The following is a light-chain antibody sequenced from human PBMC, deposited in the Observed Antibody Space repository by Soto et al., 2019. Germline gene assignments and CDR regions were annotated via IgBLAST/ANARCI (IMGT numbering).Light chain of an antibody. Sequence: QSVLTQPASVAGSPVQSSTISCTGTSSDVGGYNYVSSYQQHPDKAPKLIIYEVTNRPSGVSIRFSGSKSGNTASLTISGLQAEDEADYFCSSYTSTSTDVFGTGTKVTVL. V-gene: IGLV2-14*01. J-gene: IGLJ1*01. CDR1: SSDVGGYNY. CDR2: EVT. CDR3: SSYTSTSTDV.